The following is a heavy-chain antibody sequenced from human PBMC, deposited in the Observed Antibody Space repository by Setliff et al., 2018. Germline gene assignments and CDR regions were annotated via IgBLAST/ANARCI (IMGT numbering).Heavy chain of an antibody. J-gene: IGHJ5*02. CDR3: ARAHTWSLPNDNSGYPGWFDP. Sequence: LSLTCAVSGFSISSGYYWGWIRQPPGKGLEWIVNIHHSGKAYYNPSLKGRVTMSVDTSKNHVSLKLSSVTAADTAVYYCARAHTWSLPNDNSGYPGWFDPWGQGTLVTVSS. D-gene: IGHD3-22*01. CDR2: IHHSGKA. V-gene: IGHV4-38-2*01. CDR1: GFSISSGYY.